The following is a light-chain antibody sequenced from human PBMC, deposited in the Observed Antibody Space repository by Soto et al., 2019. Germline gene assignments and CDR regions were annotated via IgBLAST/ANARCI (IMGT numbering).Light chain of an antibody. CDR1: QSISSS. Sequence: DIQMTQSPSSLSASVGDRVTVTCRASQSISSSLNWYQQKPGKAPKVLIYGASTLQSGVPSRFSGSGSGTEFILTISSLQPEDSATYYCLQHHSFPRTFGQGTKVDI. CDR2: GAS. CDR3: LQHHSFPRT. V-gene: IGKV1-39*01. J-gene: IGKJ1*01.